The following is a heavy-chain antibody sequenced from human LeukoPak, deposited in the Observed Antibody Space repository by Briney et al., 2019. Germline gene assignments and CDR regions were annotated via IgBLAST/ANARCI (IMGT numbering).Heavy chain of an antibody. Sequence: SGGSLRLSCAASGFTFNSYWINWVRQAPGKGLEWLANINQDGSEKYYVDSVKGRFTISRDNAKNSLYLQMNSLRAEDTAVYYCTTFHSRLTDYWDQGTLVTVSS. CDR3: TTFHSRLTDY. CDR2: INQDGSEK. D-gene: IGHD6-13*01. CDR1: GFTFNSYW. J-gene: IGHJ4*02. V-gene: IGHV3-7*05.